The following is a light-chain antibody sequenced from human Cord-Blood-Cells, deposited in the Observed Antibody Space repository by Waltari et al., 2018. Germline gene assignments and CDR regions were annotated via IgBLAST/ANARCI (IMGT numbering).Light chain of an antibody. CDR3: SSYTSSSTWV. V-gene: IGLV2-14*01. CDR2: DVS. CDR1: SSDVGGYNY. Sequence: QSALTQPASVSGSPGQSITISCTGTSSDVGGYNYVPCYQQHPGKAPKLLIDDVSNRPSGFSNRCSGSESGNTASRTISVLQAEDEADYYCSSYTSSSTWVFGGGTKLTVL. J-gene: IGLJ3*02.